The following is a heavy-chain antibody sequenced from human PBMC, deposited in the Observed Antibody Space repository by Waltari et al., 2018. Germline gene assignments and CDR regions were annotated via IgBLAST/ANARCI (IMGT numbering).Heavy chain of an antibody. V-gene: IGHV3-30*02. D-gene: IGHD1-26*01. CDR2: IRYDGSNK. Sequence: QVQLVESGGGVVQPGGSLRLSCAASGFTFSSYGMHWVRQAPGKGLEWVAFIRYDGSNKYYADSVKGRFTISRDNSKNTLYLQMNSLRAEDTAVYYCAKDPGATNPLWGQGTLVTVSS. J-gene: IGHJ4*02. CDR1: GFTFSSYG. CDR3: AKDPGATNPL.